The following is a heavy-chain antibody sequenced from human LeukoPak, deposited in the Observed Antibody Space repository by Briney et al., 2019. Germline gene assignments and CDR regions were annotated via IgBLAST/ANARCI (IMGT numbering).Heavy chain of an antibody. Sequence: GGSLRLSCAASGFTVSSNYMSWVRQAPGKGLEWVSSISSSSSYIYYADSVKGRFTISRDNVKNSLYLQMNSLRAEDTAVYYCAREGVIAVAGAFDIWGQGTMVTVSS. CDR3: AREGVIAVAGAFDI. J-gene: IGHJ3*02. V-gene: IGHV3-21*01. CDR1: GFTVSSNY. CDR2: ISSSSSYI. D-gene: IGHD6-19*01.